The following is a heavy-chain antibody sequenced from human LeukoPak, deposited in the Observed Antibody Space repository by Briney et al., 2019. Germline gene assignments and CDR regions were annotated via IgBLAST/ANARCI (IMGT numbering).Heavy chain of an antibody. CDR1: GFTSSHYS. D-gene: IGHD3-10*01. CDR2: ISSSSSTI. V-gene: IGHV3-48*01. J-gene: IGHJ4*02. CDR3: ARGLYGSGKYYFDY. Sequence: PGGSLRLSCAASGFTSSHYSINWVRQAPGKGLEWVSYISSSSSTIYYADSVKGRFTISRDNAKNSLYLQMNSLRAEDTAVYYCARGLYGSGKYYFDYWGQGTLVTVSS.